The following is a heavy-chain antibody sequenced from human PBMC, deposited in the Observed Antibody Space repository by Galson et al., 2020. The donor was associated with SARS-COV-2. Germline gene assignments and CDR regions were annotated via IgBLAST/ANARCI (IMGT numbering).Heavy chain of an antibody. J-gene: IGHJ4*02. Sequence: GGSLRLSCAASGFTFRSYAMNWVRQAPGNGLEWVSSISSDSNYRYYVDSVKGRFTISRDNAKNSLYLQMDSLRAEDTAFYYCVREGVGDIPFDSWGQGTPVTVSS. D-gene: IGHD2-15*01. CDR3: VREGVGDIPFDS. CDR1: GFTFRSYA. CDR2: ISSDSNYR. V-gene: IGHV3-21*01.